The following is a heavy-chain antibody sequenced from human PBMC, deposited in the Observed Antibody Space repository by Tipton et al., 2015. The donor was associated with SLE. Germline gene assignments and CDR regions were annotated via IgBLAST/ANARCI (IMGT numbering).Heavy chain of an antibody. J-gene: IGHJ4*02. Sequence: TLSLTCTVSGGSISSHYWSWIRQPPGKGLEWIGYIYYSGSTNYNPSLKSRVTISLDTSKNHFSLKLSSVTAADTAVYYCARGLHTYYYDSSGYYRGVYFDYWGQGTLVTVSS. CDR3: ARGLHTYYYDSSGYYRGVYFDY. CDR1: GGSISSHY. V-gene: IGHV4-59*11. CDR2: IYYSGST. D-gene: IGHD3-22*01.